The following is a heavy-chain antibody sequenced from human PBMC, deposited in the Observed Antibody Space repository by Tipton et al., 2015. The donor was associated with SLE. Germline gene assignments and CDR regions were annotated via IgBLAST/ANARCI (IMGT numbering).Heavy chain of an antibody. Sequence: SLRLSCAASGFTFSSYAMHWVRQAPGKGLEWVAFIRFDGSNKYYADSVKGRFTISRDNSKNTLYLQMNSLRAEDTAVYYCAKDGGTTGGVDYWGQGTLVTVSS. CDR3: AKDGGTTGGVDY. V-gene: IGHV3-30*02. D-gene: IGHD4-17*01. CDR2: IRFDGSNK. J-gene: IGHJ4*02. CDR1: GFTFSSYA.